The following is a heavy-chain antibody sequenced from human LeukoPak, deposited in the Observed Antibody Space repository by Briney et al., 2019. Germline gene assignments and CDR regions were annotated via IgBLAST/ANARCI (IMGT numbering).Heavy chain of an antibody. J-gene: IGHJ4*02. V-gene: IGHV3-74*01. D-gene: IGHD3-22*01. CDR1: GFTLSSYW. CDR2: INNDGTTI. Sequence: GGSLRLSWAASGFTLSSYWMYWVRQAPGKGLVWVSRINNDGTTINYADSVKGRFTISRDNAKNSLYLQMNSLRDEDTAVYYCASGVVFYDSSGSHFEYWGQGTLVTVSS. CDR3: ASGVVFYDSSGSHFEY.